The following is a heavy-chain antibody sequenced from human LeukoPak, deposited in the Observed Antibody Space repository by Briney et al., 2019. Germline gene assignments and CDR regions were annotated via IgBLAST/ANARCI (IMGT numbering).Heavy chain of an antibody. CDR1: GFTFSSYW. V-gene: IGHV3-74*01. D-gene: IGHD3-16*02. J-gene: IGHJ3*02. CDR3: ARDPRAMITFGGVIVIGAFDI. Sequence: GGSLRLSCAASGFTFSSYWVHWVRQAPGKELVWVSRINSDGSSTSYADSVKGLFTISRDNAKNTLYLQMNRLRAEDKAVYYCARDPRAMITFGGVIVIGAFDIWGQGTMVTVSS. CDR2: INSDGSST.